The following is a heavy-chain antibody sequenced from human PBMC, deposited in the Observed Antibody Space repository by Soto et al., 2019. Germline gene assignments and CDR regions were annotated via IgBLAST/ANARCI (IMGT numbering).Heavy chain of an antibody. CDR1: GFGFGAYP. CDR3: AKAQEASGNVNSFLHF. CDR2: TTGSGETT. V-gene: IGHV3-23*01. J-gene: IGHJ4*02. Sequence: EVQLLESGGALVQPGGPRRLSCAASGFGFGAYPLSWVHQAQGRGLQWVTVTTGSGETTYYADSVRGRFTISRDNSKNTLHLHMYSLRAEDTATYYCAKAQEASGNVNSFLHFWGQGTLVTVSS. D-gene: IGHD5-12*01.